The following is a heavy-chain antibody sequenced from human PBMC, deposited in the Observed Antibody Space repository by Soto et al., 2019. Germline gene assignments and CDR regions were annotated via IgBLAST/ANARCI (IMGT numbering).Heavy chain of an antibody. J-gene: IGHJ6*02. CDR2: ISNSGDNT. CDR1: GFIFSSFA. D-gene: IGHD1-26*01. V-gene: IGHV3-23*01. Sequence: EVPLLESGGGLLRPGGSLRLSCTASGFIFSSFAMNWVRQAPGKGLQWVSTISNSGDNTYYADSVKGRITVSRDNSKNTLYLQIDSLRGEDTAVYYCATSTVGLSSYYYYYGMDVWGQVTTVTAS. CDR3: ATSTVGLSSYYYYYGMDV.